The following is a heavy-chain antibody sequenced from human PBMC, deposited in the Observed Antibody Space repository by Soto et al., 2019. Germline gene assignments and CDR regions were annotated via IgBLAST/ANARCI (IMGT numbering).Heavy chain of an antibody. CDR1: GGSISSYF. Sequence: TSETLSLTCTVSGGSISSYFWSWIRQPPGKGLEWIGYIYYSGSTTYNPSLESRVTISLDTSRNQFSLKLASVTAADTAVYYCARRTWGKYCLDYWGQGTLVTVSS. V-gene: IGHV4-59*08. D-gene: IGHD2-8*02. CDR3: ARRTWGKYCLDY. J-gene: IGHJ4*02. CDR2: IYYSGST.